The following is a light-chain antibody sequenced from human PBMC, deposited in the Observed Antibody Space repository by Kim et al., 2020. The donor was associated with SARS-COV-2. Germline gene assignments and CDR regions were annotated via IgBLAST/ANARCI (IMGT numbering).Light chain of an antibody. CDR3: SSYAGSNNWV. V-gene: IGLV2-8*01. Sequence: GQSVTISCTGTSRDVGAYNYVSWYQQRPGEAPKLIIYEVSERPSGVPDRFSGSKSGTTASLTVSGLQAEDEADYYCSSYAGSNNWVFGGGTQLTVL. J-gene: IGLJ3*02. CDR2: EVS. CDR1: SRDVGAYNY.